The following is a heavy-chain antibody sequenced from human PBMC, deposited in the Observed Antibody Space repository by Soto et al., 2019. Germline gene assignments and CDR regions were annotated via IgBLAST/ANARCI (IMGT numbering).Heavy chain of an antibody. V-gene: IGHV3-11*01. CDR3: ATLPHYDFWSGYDPDY. D-gene: IGHD3-3*01. CDR2: ISSSGSTI. Sequence: SLRLSCAASGFTCSAYYMSWIRQAPRKGLEWVSYISSSGSTIYYADSVKGRFTISRDNAKNSLYLQMNSLRAEDTAVYYCATLPHYDFWSGYDPDYWGQGTLVTVSS. CDR1: GFTCSAYY. J-gene: IGHJ4*02.